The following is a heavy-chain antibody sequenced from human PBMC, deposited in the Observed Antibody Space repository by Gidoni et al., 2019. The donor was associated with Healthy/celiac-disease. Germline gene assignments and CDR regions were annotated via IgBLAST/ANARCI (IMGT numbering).Heavy chain of an antibody. CDR1: GGAFRGYY. Sequence: QVQLHQWVAGLSKPSETLSLTGAVCGGAFRGYYWSWIRQPPGKGLEWIGEINHSGSTNDNPSLKSRVTISVDTSKNQFSLKLSSVTAADTAVYYCARGRSIAARRGARWYFDLWGRGTLVTVSS. V-gene: IGHV4-34*01. CDR2: INHSGST. CDR3: ARGRSIAARRGARWYFDL. J-gene: IGHJ2*01. D-gene: IGHD6-6*01.